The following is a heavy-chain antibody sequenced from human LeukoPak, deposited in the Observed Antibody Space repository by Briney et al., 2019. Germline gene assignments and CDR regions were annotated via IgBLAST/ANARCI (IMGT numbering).Heavy chain of an antibody. CDR1: GFTFSSYS. V-gene: IGHV3-48*01. CDR3: ASVRRGVRGVITDDAFDI. Sequence: QTGGSLRLSCAASGFTFSSYSMNWVRQAPGKGREWVPYISSSSSTIYYADSVKGRFIISRDNAKNSLYLQMNSLRAEDTAVYYCASVRRGVRGVITDDAFDIWGQGTMVTVSS. J-gene: IGHJ3*02. CDR2: ISSSSSTI. D-gene: IGHD3-10*01.